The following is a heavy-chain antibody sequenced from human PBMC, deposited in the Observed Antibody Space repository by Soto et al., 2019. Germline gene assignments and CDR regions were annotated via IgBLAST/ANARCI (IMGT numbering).Heavy chain of an antibody. V-gene: IGHV1-2*02. CDR3: ARDRPVAGNYYSYGMDV. Sequence: QVQLVQSGAEVKKPGASVKVSCKASGYTFTGYYMHWVRQAPGQGLEWMGWINPNSGGTNYAQKFQGGVTMTRDRSISTAYMGLSRLRSDDTAVYYCARDRPVAGNYYSYGMDVWGQGTTVTVSS. J-gene: IGHJ6*02. D-gene: IGHD6-19*01. CDR1: GYTFTGYY. CDR2: INPNSGGT.